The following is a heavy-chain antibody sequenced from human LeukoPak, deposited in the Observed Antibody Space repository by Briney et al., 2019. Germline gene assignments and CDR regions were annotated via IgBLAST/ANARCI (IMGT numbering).Heavy chain of an antibody. V-gene: IGHV5-51*01. J-gene: IGHJ4*02. CDR1: DYSFTTYW. CDR3: ARYPRGEGFDY. D-gene: IGHD3-16*01. Sequence: GESLKISCKGFDYSFTTYWIGWVRQMPGKGLEWMGIIYPNDSDTIYGPSFQGQVTISADKSISTAYLQWGSLKASDTAMYYCARYPRGEGFDYWGQGTLVTVSS. CDR2: IYPNDSDT.